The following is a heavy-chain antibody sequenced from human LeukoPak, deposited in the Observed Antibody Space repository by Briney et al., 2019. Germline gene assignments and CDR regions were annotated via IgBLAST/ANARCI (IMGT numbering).Heavy chain of an antibody. D-gene: IGHD6-13*01. J-gene: IGHJ5*02. Sequence: TLSLTCTVSGDSISNGGYFWGWIRQHPVKGLEWIGYFYYSGSTYYNPSLESRLSISVDTSKNQFSLKVNSVTDADTAVYFCARGGSSTYLNWFDPWGQGTLVTVSS. CDR2: FYYSGST. V-gene: IGHV4-31*03. CDR1: GDSISNGGYF. CDR3: ARGGSSTYLNWFDP.